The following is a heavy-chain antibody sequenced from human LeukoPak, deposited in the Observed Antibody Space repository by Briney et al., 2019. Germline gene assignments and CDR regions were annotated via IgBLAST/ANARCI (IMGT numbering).Heavy chain of an antibody. CDR2: IIPIFGTA. V-gene: IGHV1-69*05. CDR3: ARDRAPSAFDY. D-gene: IGHD2-2*01. J-gene: IGHJ4*02. CDR1: GGTFSSYA. Sequence: ASVKVSCKASGGTFSSYAISWVRQAPGQGLEWMGGIIPIFGTANYAQKLQGRVTMTTDTSTSTAYMELRSLRSDDTAVYYCARDRAPSAFDYWGQGTLVTVSS.